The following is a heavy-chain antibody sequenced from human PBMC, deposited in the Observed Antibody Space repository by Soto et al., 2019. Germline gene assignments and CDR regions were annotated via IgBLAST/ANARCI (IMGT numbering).Heavy chain of an antibody. CDR3: ARDGYSSSWFPDY. CDR2: IWYDGSNK. CDR1: GFTFSSYD. V-gene: IGHV3-33*08. D-gene: IGHD6-13*01. Sequence: GGSLRLSCAASGFTFSSYDMHWVRQAPGKGLEWVAVIWYDGSNKYYADSVKGRFTISRDNSKNTLYLQMNSLRAEDTAVYYCARDGYSSSWFPDYWGQGTLVTVSS. J-gene: IGHJ4*02.